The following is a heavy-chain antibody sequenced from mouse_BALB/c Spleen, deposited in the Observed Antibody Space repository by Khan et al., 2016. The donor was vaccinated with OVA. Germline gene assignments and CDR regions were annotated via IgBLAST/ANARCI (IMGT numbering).Heavy chain of an antibody. CDR3: ARVNYGSRDYFDY. D-gene: IGHD1-1*01. J-gene: IGHJ2*01. CDR1: GYTFSSYW. V-gene: IGHV1-9*01. Sequence: QVQLQQSGAELMKPGASVKISCKATGYTFSSYWLEWVKQRPGHGLEWIGEILPGSGSRNYNEKFKGKATFTADTSSKTTYMQLSSLTSEDSAVYYCARVNYGSRDYFDYWGQGTTLTVSS. CDR2: ILPGSGSR.